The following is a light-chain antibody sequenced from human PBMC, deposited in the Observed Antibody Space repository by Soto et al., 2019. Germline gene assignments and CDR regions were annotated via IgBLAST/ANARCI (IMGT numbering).Light chain of an antibody. CDR3: QQRSNWHLYT. CDR1: QGVSSY. CDR2: DAY. Sequence: EIVLTQSPATLSLSPGERATLSCRASQGVSSYLAWYQQKPGQAPRLLIYDAYNRATGIPARFSGSGPGTDFTLTISSLEPADFAVYYCQQRSNWHLYTFGQGTKLEIK. J-gene: IGKJ2*01. V-gene: IGKV3D-11*01.